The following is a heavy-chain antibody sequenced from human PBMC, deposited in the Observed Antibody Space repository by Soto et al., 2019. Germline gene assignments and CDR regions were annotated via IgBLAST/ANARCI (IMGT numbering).Heavy chain of an antibody. Sequence: EVQLVESGGGLVQPGGSLRLSCAASGFTFSTYSMNWVRQAPGKGLEWVSYISGSSSNIYYADSVKGRFTVSRDNGKNSLYLQMNSPRYEDTSVYYCARGRDLTSGGYWGQGTLVTVSS. CDR3: ARGRDLTSGGY. V-gene: IGHV3-48*02. CDR2: ISGSSSNI. CDR1: GFTFSTYS. J-gene: IGHJ4*02. D-gene: IGHD4-17*01.